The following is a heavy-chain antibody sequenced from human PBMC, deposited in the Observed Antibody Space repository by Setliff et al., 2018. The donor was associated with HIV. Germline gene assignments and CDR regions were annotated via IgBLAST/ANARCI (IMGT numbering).Heavy chain of an antibody. Sequence: VKVSSKASGGTFSNYAISWVRQAPGQGLEWMGGVIPIFGTANYAQKFQGRVTITTDESTSTAYMELSSLRSEDTAVYYCARTLSTMVKTDGYYDYYYMDVWGKGTTVTVSS. CDR1: GGTFSNYA. D-gene: IGHD3-10*01. CDR2: VIPIFGTA. CDR3: ARTLSTMVKTDGYYDYYYMDV. J-gene: IGHJ6*03. V-gene: IGHV1-69*13.